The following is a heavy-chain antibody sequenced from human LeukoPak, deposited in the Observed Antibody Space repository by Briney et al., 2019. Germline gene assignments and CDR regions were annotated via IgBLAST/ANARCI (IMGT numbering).Heavy chain of an antibody. CDR3: AISGYDQETFDY. CDR1: GFTVSSNY. J-gene: IGHJ4*02. D-gene: IGHD5-12*01. V-gene: IGHV3-53*05. Sequence: SGGSLRLSCAASGFTVSSNYMSWVRQAPGKGLEWVSVIYSGGSTYYADSVKGRFTISRDNSNNTLYLQMNSLRSEDTAVYYCAISGYDQETFDYWGQGTLVTVSS. CDR2: IYSGGST.